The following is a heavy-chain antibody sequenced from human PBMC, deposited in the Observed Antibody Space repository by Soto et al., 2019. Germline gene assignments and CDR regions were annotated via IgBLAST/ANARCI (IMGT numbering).Heavy chain of an antibody. J-gene: IGHJ5*02. V-gene: IGHV2-5*01. CDR1: EFLLTTSGGG. D-gene: IGHD2-21*01. CDR2: VYYYHDK. CDR3: VHEYSAANGIDP. Sequence: YGPPVANPTKTLTLPYPFSEFLLTTSGGGVGWIRQSPGKTLVGLALVYYYHDKRYNSAHTAKRTFSKYSANDQVVLTMADMDPRDTATYVCVHEYSAANGIDPWGQGTLVTVSS.